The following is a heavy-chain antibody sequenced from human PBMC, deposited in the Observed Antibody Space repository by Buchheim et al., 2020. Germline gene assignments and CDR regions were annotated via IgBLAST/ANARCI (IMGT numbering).Heavy chain of an antibody. Sequence: QVQLVQSGAEVKKPGASVKVSCKASGYTFTSYDINWVRQATGQGLEWMGWKNPNNGHTGYAQKFQGRATMPRDTPISNAFMELSSLRSEDTAVYYCARVQSGSYARYGMDVWGQGT. CDR2: KNPNNGHT. J-gene: IGHJ6*02. CDR3: ARVQSGSYARYGMDV. V-gene: IGHV1-8*01. D-gene: IGHD3-16*01. CDR1: GYTFTSYD.